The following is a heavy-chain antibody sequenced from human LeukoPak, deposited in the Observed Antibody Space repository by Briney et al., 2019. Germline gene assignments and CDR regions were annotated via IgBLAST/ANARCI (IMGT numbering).Heavy chain of an antibody. CDR3: ARGGWYYDSSGYLTSGLDY. J-gene: IGHJ4*02. CDR2: INHSGST. CDR1: VVAFSGDY. V-gene: IGHV4-34*01. D-gene: IGHD3-22*01. Sequence: SETLSLTCAVYVVAFSGDYCSCIRQPPPKGLEWIWGINHSGSTNYNPSLKSRVTISLDTSKNQFSLNVSSVAAADTAVYSCARGGWYYDSSGYLTSGLDYWGQGHLVPVSS.